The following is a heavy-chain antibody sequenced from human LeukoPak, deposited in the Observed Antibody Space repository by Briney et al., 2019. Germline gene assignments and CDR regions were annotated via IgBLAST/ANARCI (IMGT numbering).Heavy chain of an antibody. CDR2: INHSGST. Sequence: PSETLSLTCAVYGGSFSGYYWSWIRQPPGKGLEWIGEINHSGSTNYNPSLKSRVTISVDTSKNQFFLKLSSVTAADTAVYYCARDSSSWYSNKAFDIWGQGTMVTVSS. J-gene: IGHJ3*02. CDR3: ARDSSSWYSNKAFDI. V-gene: IGHV4-34*01. CDR1: GGSFSGYY. D-gene: IGHD6-13*01.